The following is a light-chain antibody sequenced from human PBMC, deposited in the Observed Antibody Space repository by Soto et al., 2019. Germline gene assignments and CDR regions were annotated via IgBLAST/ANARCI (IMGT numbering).Light chain of an antibody. CDR3: QQRSNWPPLT. J-gene: IGKJ4*02. CDR2: DAS. V-gene: IGKV3-11*01. CDR1: QSVSRY. Sequence: EIVLTQSPATLSLSPGERATLSCRASQSVSRYLAWYQQKPGQAPRLLIYDASSRDTGIPARFSGSGSGTDFTLTISSLEPEDFAVYYCQQRSNWPPLTFGGGTKVEIK.